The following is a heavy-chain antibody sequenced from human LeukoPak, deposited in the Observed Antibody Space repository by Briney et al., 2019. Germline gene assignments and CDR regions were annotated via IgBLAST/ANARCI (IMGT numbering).Heavy chain of an antibody. CDR1: GFTFSSHE. CDR2: ISSSGSSI. J-gene: IGHJ4*02. Sequence: QPGGSLRLSCVASGFTFSSHEMNWVRQAPGKGLEWVSSISSSGSSIRYADSVKGRFTVSRDNAKNTLYLQMNCLRAEDTSVYYCARAFDYWGQGALVTVSS. CDR3: ARAFDY. V-gene: IGHV3-48*03.